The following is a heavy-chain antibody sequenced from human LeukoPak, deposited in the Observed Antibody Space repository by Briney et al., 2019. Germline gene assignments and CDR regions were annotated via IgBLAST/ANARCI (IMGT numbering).Heavy chain of an antibody. CDR3: ARFMFHGSGTGDY. V-gene: IGHV4-59*12. Sequence: SETLSLACTVSGGSISSYYWSWIRQPPGKGLEWIGYIYYSGSTNYNPSLKSRVTISVDTSKNQFSLKLSSVTAADTAVYYCARFMFHGSGTGDYWGQGTLVTVSS. J-gene: IGHJ4*02. CDR1: GGSISSYY. D-gene: IGHD3-10*01. CDR2: IYYSGST.